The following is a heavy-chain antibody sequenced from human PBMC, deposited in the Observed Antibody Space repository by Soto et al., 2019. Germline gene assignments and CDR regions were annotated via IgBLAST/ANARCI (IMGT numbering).Heavy chain of an antibody. V-gene: IGHV3-7*01. CDR3: ARDGSSSRRYYYYYMDV. Sequence: GGSLRLSCAASGFTFSSYWMSWVRQAPGKGLEWVANIKQDGSEKYYVDSVKGRFTISRDNAKNSLYLQMNSLRAGDTAVYYCARDGSSSRRYYYYYMDVWGKGTTVTVSS. J-gene: IGHJ6*03. CDR1: GFTFSSYW. CDR2: IKQDGSEK. D-gene: IGHD6-6*01.